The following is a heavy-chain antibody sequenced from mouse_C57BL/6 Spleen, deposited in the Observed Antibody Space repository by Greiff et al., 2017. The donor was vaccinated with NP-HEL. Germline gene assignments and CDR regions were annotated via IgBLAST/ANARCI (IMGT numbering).Heavy chain of an antibody. CDR1: GYTFTSYG. CDR3: SYDYDDAMDY. CDR2: IYPRSGNT. D-gene: IGHD2-4*01. V-gene: IGHV1-81*01. J-gene: IGHJ4*01. Sequence: VKLQESGAELARPGASVKLSCKASGYTFTSYGISWVKQRTGQGLEWIGEIYPRSGNTYYNEKFKGKATLTADKSSSTAYMELRSLTSEDSAVYFCSYDYDDAMDYWGQGTSVTVSS.